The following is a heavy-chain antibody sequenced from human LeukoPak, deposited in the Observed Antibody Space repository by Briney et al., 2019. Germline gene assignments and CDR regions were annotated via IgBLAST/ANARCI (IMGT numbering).Heavy chain of an antibody. Sequence: SETLSLTCTVSGGSISSYYWSWIRQPPGKGLEWIGYIYYSGSTNYNPSLKSRVTISVDTSKNQFSLKLGSVTAADTAVYYCARARRSSRAAAVARADQSYYYYYYMDVWGKGTTVTISS. V-gene: IGHV4-59*01. CDR3: ARARRSSRAAAVARADQSYYYYYYMDV. D-gene: IGHD6-13*01. CDR2: IYYSGST. J-gene: IGHJ6*03. CDR1: GGSISSYY.